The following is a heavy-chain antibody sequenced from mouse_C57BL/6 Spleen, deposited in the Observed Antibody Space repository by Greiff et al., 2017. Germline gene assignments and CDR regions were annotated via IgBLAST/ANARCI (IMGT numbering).Heavy chain of an antibody. J-gene: IGHJ4*01. D-gene: IGHD1-1*01. CDR2: IYPGDGDT. CDR1: GYAFSSYW. V-gene: IGHV1-80*01. Sequence: QVQLQQSGAELVKPGASVKISCKASGYAFSSYWMNWVKQRPGKGLEWIGQIYPGDGDTNYNGKFKGKATLTADKSSSTAYMQLSSLTSEDSAVDFCARRGGTTVVEDYAMDYWGQGTSVTVSS. CDR3: ARRGGTTVVEDYAMDY.